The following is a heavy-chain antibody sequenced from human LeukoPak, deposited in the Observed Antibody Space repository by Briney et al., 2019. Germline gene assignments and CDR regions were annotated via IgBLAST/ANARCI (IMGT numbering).Heavy chain of an antibody. Sequence: ASVKVSCKASGYTFTSYGISWVRQAPGQGLEWMGWISAHSDNTNYAQKFQGRVTMTTDTSTSTAYMELRSLRSDDTAVYYCARDTYYYDTSGYLSDYWGREPWSPSPQ. V-gene: IGHV1-18*01. D-gene: IGHD3-22*01. CDR2: ISAHSDNT. CDR3: ARDTYYYDTSGYLSDY. J-gene: IGHJ4*02. CDR1: GYTFTSYG.